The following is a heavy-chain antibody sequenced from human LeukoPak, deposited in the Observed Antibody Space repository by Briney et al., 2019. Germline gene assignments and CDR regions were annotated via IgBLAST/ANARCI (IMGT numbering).Heavy chain of an antibody. Sequence: GGSLRLSCAASGLTFSNYWMHWVRQAPGKGLVWVSRISSDGSGTSYADSVKGRFTISRDNAKNTLYLQMNSLRAEDTAVYYCARTAYSDYSLGFWGQGTLVTVSS. V-gene: IGHV3-74*01. CDR2: ISSDGSGT. CDR3: ARTAYSDYSLGF. CDR1: GLTFSNYW. J-gene: IGHJ4*02. D-gene: IGHD5-12*01.